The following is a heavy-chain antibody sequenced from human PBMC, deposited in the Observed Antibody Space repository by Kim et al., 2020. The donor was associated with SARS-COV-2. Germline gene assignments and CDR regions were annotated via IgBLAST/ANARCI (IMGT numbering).Heavy chain of an antibody. Sequence: GGSLRLSCAASGFTFSSYWMSWVRQAPGKGLEWVANIKQDGSEKYYVDSVKGRFTISRDNAKNSLYLQMNSLRAEDTAVYYCARVGVYYDFWSGRRGGYYYYYYMDVWGKGTTVTVSS. CDR1: GFTFSSYW. CDR2: IKQDGSEK. CDR3: ARVGVYYDFWSGRRGGYYYYYYMDV. V-gene: IGHV3-7*01. J-gene: IGHJ6*03. D-gene: IGHD3-3*01.